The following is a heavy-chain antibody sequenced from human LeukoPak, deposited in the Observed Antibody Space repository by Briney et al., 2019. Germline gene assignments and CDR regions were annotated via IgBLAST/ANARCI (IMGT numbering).Heavy chain of an antibody. CDR3: AKARYVTGTSAFDI. Sequence: GGSLRLSCAASGSTFSSCGMHWVRQPPGKGLEWVAFIRYDGSNKYYADSVKGRFTISRDNSKNTLYLQMNSLRAEDTAVYYCAKARYVTGTSAFDIWGQGTMVTVSS. D-gene: IGHD1-7*01. CDR2: IRYDGSNK. V-gene: IGHV3-30*02. CDR1: GSTFSSCG. J-gene: IGHJ3*02.